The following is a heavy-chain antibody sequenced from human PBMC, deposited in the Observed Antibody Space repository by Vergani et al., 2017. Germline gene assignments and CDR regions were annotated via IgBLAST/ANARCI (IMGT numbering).Heavy chain of an antibody. Sequence: QVQLQESGPGLVKPSGTLSLTCAVSGGSISSSNWWSWVRQPPGKGLEWIGEIYHSGSTNYNPSLKSRVTISVDKSKNQFSLKLSYVTAADTAVYYCARIYSGSYYYYYYMDVWGKGTTVTVSS. CDR1: GGSISSSNW. J-gene: IGHJ6*03. CDR3: ARIYSGSYYYYYYMDV. V-gene: IGHV4-4*02. D-gene: IGHD1-26*01. CDR2: IYHSGST.